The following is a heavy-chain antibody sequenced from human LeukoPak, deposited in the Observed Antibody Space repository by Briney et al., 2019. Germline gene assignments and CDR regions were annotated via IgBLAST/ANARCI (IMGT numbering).Heavy chain of an antibody. Sequence: ASVKVSCKASGYTFTGYYMHWVRQAPGQGLEWMGWINPNSGGTNYAQKFQGRVTMTRDTSISTAYMELSRLRSDDTAVYYCARVLAAAGYYYYMDVWGKGTTVIISS. CDR1: GYTFTGYY. CDR3: ARVLAAAGYYYYMDV. D-gene: IGHD6-13*01. J-gene: IGHJ6*03. CDR2: INPNSGGT. V-gene: IGHV1-2*02.